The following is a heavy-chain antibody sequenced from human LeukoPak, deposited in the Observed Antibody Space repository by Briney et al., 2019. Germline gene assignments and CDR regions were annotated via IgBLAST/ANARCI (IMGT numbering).Heavy chain of an antibody. CDR1: GNSLSELS. V-gene: IGHV1-24*01. D-gene: IGHD3-3*01. CDR2: FDPEEAKM. Sequence: ASVKVSCKVSGNSLSELSIQWVRQAPGKGLECMGGFDPEEAKMVYAQNFQGRVTMTEDISTQTAYMELSGLTSDDTAVYYCTTRSGDFWSGFVNWGQGTLVTVSS. CDR3: TTRSGDFWSGFVN. J-gene: IGHJ4*02.